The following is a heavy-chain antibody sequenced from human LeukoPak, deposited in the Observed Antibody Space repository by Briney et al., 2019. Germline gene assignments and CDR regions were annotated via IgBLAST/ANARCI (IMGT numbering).Heavy chain of an antibody. J-gene: IGHJ4*02. CDR1: GFTFSSYE. CDR2: ISTSGSTI. Sequence: PGGSLRLSCAASGFTFSSYEMNWVRQAPGKGLECVSYISTSGSTIYYADSVKGRFTISRDNAKNSLYLQMNSLRAEDTAVYYCARQISPFYYFDYWGQGTLVTVSS. D-gene: IGHD2/OR15-2a*01. CDR3: ARQISPFYYFDY. V-gene: IGHV3-48*03.